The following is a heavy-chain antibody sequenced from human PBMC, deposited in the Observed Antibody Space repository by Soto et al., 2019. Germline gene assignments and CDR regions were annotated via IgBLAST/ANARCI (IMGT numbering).Heavy chain of an antibody. CDR3: ARPRYHSSTFCYYFDS. CDR1: CGSLSGYY. D-gene: IGHD3-22*01. CDR2: MFHGGST. V-gene: IGHV4-34*12. Sequence: PETLSPTCAVYCGSLSGYYRSWNRPLPGKGLEWIGEMFHGGSTYYSPSLKSRVTISVDTSKNQFSLDLSSGTAADAAVYFCARPRYHSSTFCYYFDSWGQGTLVTVSS. J-gene: IGHJ4*02.